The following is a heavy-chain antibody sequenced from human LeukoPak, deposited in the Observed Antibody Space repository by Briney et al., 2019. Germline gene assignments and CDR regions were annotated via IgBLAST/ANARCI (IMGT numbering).Heavy chain of an antibody. J-gene: IGHJ5*02. CDR3: ARETYGSGSYA. Sequence: SETLSLTCSVSGDSISSYYWSWIRQSPGKGLEWIGYIYYSGSTNYNPSLKSRVTISVDTSKNQFSLKLSSVTAADTAVYYCARETYGSGSYAWGQGTLVTVSS. CDR2: IYYSGST. V-gene: IGHV4-59*01. D-gene: IGHD3-10*01. CDR1: GDSISSYY.